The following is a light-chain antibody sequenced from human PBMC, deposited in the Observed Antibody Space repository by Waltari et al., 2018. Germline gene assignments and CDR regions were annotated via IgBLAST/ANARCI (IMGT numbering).Light chain of an antibody. CDR3: QAWDSSSHVT. V-gene: IGLV3-1*01. CDR1: DLGEKY. CDR2: EDN. Sequence: SYDLTQPPSVSVSPRRTASIPCSGDDLGEKYVSWFQQKPGPSPVFVIYEDNKRPSGLPGRISGSNSGNTATLTIGGTQAMDEADYYCQAWDSSSHVTFGGGSKLTVL. J-gene: IGLJ2*01.